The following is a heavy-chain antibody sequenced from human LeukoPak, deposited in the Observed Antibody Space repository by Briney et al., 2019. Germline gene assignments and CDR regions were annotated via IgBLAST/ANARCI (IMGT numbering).Heavy chain of an antibody. J-gene: IGHJ4*02. CDR3: AKGGGSSWYDY. CDR2: ISGSGGST. CDR1: GFTFSSYA. Sequence: GGSLRLSCAASGFTFSSYAMSWVRQAPGMGLEWVSAISGSGGSTYYADSVRGRFTISRDNSKNTLYLQMNSLRAEDTAVYYCAKGGGSSWYDYWGQGTLVTVSS. D-gene: IGHD6-13*01. V-gene: IGHV3-23*01.